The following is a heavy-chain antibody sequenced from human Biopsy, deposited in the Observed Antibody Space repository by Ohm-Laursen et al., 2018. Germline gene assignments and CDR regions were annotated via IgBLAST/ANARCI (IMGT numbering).Heavy chain of an antibody. V-gene: IGHV1-46*01. Sequence: SVTPSCQASGYTFTSYYMRWARQAPGHGLGWMGMINPSGSTTSYPQIFQGRVTMTRDTSKSTVYMELSSLRSADTAVYFCARNTGWYGDLYYFDYWGQGTLVTVSS. CDR2: INPSGSTT. CDR3: ARNTGWYGDLYYFDY. D-gene: IGHD6-19*01. CDR1: GYTFTSYY. J-gene: IGHJ4*02.